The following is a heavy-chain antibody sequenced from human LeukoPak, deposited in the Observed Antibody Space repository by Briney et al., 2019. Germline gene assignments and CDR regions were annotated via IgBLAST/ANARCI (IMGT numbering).Heavy chain of an antibody. Sequence: GGSLRLSCAASGFTFSSYAMHWVRQAPGKGLEYVSAISSNGGSTYYANSVKGRFTISRDNSKNTLYLQMGSLRAEDMAVYYCARASSRGSYQYWGQGTLVTVSS. CDR2: ISSNGGST. J-gene: IGHJ4*02. V-gene: IGHV3-64*01. CDR3: ARASSRGSYQY. D-gene: IGHD1-26*01. CDR1: GFTFSSYA.